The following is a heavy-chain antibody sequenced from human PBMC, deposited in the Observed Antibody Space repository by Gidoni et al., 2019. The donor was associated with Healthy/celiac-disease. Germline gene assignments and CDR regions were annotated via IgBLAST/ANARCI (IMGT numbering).Heavy chain of an antibody. Sequence: EVQLVESGGGLVQPGGSLVLSCADSGFPFSSYALSWGRQAPGKGLRWVSAISGSGGSTYYADSVKGRFTISRDNSKNTLYLQMNSLRAEDTAVYYCAKALGTVRAFDIWGQGTMVTVSS. CDR1: GFPFSSYA. D-gene: IGHD4-17*01. CDR2: ISGSGGST. V-gene: IGHV3-23*04. J-gene: IGHJ3*02. CDR3: AKALGTVRAFDI.